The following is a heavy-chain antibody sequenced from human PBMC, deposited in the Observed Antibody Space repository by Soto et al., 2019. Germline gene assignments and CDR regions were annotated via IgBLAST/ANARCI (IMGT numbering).Heavy chain of an antibody. CDR1: GGSISSSSFH. D-gene: IGHD5-12*01. CDR3: TTAQSLATINYFDY. Sequence: PSETLSLTCTVSGGSISSSSFHWGWIRQPPGKGLEWIGSIYYSGSTYYSPSLKSRVTISVDTSKNQFSLKLSSVTAADTAVYYCTTAQSLATINYFDYWGQGTLVTVSS. J-gene: IGHJ4*02. V-gene: IGHV4-39*07. CDR2: IYYSGST.